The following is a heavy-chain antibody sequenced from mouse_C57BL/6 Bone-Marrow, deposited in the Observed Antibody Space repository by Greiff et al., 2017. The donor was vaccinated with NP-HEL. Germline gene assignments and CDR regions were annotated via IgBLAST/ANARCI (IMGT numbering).Heavy chain of an antibody. Sequence: VQLVESGAELARPGASVKLSCKASGYTFTSYGISWVKQRTGQGLEWIGEIYPRSGNTYYNEKFKGKATLTADKSSSTAYMELRSLTSEDSAVYFCAILERGLFAYWGQGTLVTVSA. CDR1: GYTFTSYG. V-gene: IGHV1-81*01. J-gene: IGHJ3*01. CDR3: AILERGLFAY. CDR2: IYPRSGNT.